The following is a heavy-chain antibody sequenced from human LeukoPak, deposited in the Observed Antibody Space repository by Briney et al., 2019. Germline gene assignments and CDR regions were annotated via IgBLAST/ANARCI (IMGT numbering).Heavy chain of an antibody. Sequence: SSETLSLTCTVSGGSISSYYWSWIRQPPGKGLEWIGYIYYSGSTNYNPSLKSRVTISVDTSKNQFSLKLSSVTAADTAVYYCARVWDFWSGYYTQPFDYWGQGTLVTVSS. J-gene: IGHJ4*02. CDR3: ARVWDFWSGYYTQPFDY. V-gene: IGHV4-59*01. D-gene: IGHD3-3*01. CDR1: GGSISSYY. CDR2: IYYSGST.